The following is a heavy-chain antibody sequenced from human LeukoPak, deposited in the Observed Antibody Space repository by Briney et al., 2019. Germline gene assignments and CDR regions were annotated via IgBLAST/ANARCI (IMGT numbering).Heavy chain of an antibody. CDR2: ISGSGAAI. Sequence: GGSLRLSCAASGFTFSDFYMSWVRQAPGKGLEFISCISGSGAAIYYADSVKGRFTISRDNAKKSVYLQMKGLRADDTAVYYCAKNRRLLGDWGQGTLVTVSS. CDR3: AKNRRLLGD. J-gene: IGHJ4*02. V-gene: IGHV3-11*01. D-gene: IGHD1-14*01. CDR1: GFTFSDFY.